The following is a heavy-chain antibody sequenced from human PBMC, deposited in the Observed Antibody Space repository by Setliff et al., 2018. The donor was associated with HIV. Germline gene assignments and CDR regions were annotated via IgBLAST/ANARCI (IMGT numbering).Heavy chain of an antibody. CDR1: GDFRNIQW. Sequence: PSETLSLTCTVSGDFRNIQWWTWMRQSPGLGLQWIGSIHHSGSTYYDPSLKNRVTLSVDTSNNQVSLTLTSVTAADTALYYCSNWNTTIDEDAWGQGTLVTVSS. CDR3: SNWNTTIDEDA. J-gene: IGHJ5*02. CDR2: IHHSGST. V-gene: IGHV4-59*11. D-gene: IGHD5-18*01.